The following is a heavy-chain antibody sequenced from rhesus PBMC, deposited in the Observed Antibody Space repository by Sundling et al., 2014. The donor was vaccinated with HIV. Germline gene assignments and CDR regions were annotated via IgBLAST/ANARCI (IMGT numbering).Heavy chain of an antibody. D-gene: IGHD1-1-1*01. V-gene: IGHV4-93*01. Sequence: QVQLQESGPAVVKPSETLSLTCAVSGGSINSSNWWSWIRQSPGKGLEWVGSVYGSGGSTEYNPSLKSRVTISKDTSKNQFSLKLSFVTAADTAVYYCARDSYYWGQGVLVTVSS. CDR2: VYGSGGST. CDR3: ARDSYY. CDR1: GGSINSSNW. J-gene: IGHJ4*01.